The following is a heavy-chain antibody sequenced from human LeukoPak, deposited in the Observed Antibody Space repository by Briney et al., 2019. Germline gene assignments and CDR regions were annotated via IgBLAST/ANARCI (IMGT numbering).Heavy chain of an antibody. J-gene: IGHJ4*02. V-gene: IGHV1-8*01. CDR3: AREGQYGSGSYFED. CDR1: GYTFTSYD. D-gene: IGHD3-10*01. Sequence: ASVKVSCKASGYTFTSYDINWVRQSTGQGLEWMGWMNPNSGNTGYAQKFQGRVTMTRNTSISTAYMELSSLRSEDTAVYYCAREGQYGSGSYFEDWGQGTLVTVSS. CDR2: MNPNSGNT.